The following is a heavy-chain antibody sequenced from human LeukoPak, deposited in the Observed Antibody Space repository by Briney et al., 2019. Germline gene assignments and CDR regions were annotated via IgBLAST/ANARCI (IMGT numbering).Heavy chain of an antibody. D-gene: IGHD2-2*01. V-gene: IGHV5-51*01. CDR3: ARNPLGYCSSTSCYYCDY. CDR1: GYSFTSYW. Sequence: GEALEISWGGSGYSFTSYWNAWGRPMPGKGVGGMGIIYPGDCDTRYSPSFQGQVTISAHKSISTAYLQWSSLKASDTAMYYCARNPLGYCSSTSCYYCDYWGQGTLVTVSS. CDR2: IYPGDCDT. J-gene: IGHJ4*02.